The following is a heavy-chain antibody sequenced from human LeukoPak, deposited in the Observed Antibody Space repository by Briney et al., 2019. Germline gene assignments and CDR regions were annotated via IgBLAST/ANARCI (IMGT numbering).Heavy chain of an antibody. CDR1: GLTFYNAW. CDR2: IKSKTDCGTT. CDR3: TTDGAVAGTVGGFDY. J-gene: IGHJ4*02. V-gene: IGHV3-15*01. Sequence: PGGPLRLSCAASGLTFYNAWMSWVPEAPGEGLECGGHIKSKTDCGTTDCAAPVKGRVTISRDESKNTLYLQMNSLKTDDTAVYYCTTDGAVAGTVGGFDYWGQGTLVTVSS. D-gene: IGHD6-19*01.